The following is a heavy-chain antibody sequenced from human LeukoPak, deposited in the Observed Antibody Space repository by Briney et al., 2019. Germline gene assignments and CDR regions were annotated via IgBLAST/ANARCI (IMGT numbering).Heavy chain of an antibody. CDR3: AKDRLAYSYAQPFDY. V-gene: IGHV3-23*01. CDR2: ITGSGGST. J-gene: IGHJ4*02. D-gene: IGHD5-18*01. CDR1: GFTFISYG. Sequence: EGSLRLPCAASGFTFISYGMSWVRQAPGKGLEWVSGITGSGGSTYYADSVKGRFTISRDNSKNTLYLQMNSLRAEDTAVYYCAKDRLAYSYAQPFDYWGQGTLVTVSS.